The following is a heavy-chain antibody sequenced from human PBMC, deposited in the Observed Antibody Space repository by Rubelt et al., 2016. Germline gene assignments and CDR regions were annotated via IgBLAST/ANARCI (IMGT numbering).Heavy chain of an antibody. D-gene: IGHD3-22*01. Sequence: QITLKESGPTLVRPTQTLTLTCTFSGFSLSTGGVGVGWIRQPPGKALEWLALIYYDDDKRYSPSLQTRLTITKDTSKHQVVLTMTNLDPVDTATYYWAHRDYVSYDSSGYKPFDDWGQGTLVTVSS. V-gene: IGHV2-5*02. CDR3: AHRDYVSYDSSGYKPFDD. J-gene: IGHJ4*02. CDR1: GFSLSTGGVG. CDR2: IYYDDDK.